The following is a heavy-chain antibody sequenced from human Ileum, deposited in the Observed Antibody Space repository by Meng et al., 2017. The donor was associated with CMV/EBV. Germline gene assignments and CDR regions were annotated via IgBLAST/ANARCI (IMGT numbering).Heavy chain of an antibody. V-gene: IGHV4-39*07. D-gene: IGHD3-10*01. CDR1: GGSISSGSYF. CDR2: ISFIGNT. Sequence: QLQLQGSGPGLVKPSETLSLTCTVSGGSISSGSYFWAWIRQPPGKGLEWIGSISFIGNTFYNPSLKTRVTISRDTSKSQFSLNLNSVTAADTAVYYCVRAAARGVPVDHWGQGMLVTVSS. J-gene: IGHJ4*02. CDR3: VRAAARGVPVDH.